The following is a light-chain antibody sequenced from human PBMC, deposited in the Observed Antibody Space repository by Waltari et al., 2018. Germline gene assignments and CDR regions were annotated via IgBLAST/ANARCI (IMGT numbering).Light chain of an antibody. CDR3: QQSYTTPWT. Sequence: DIQMTQSPSSLSASVGDRVTITCRASQSINSYVTWYQQKPGKAPNLPIYAASIFQSGVPSRFSGSGSGTDFTLTISSLQPEDFATYYCQQSYTTPWTFGQGTKVEIK. V-gene: IGKV1-39*01. J-gene: IGKJ1*01. CDR2: AAS. CDR1: QSINSY.